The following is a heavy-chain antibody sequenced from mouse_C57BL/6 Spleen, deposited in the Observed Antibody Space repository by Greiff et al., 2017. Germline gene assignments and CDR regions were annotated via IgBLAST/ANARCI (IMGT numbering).Heavy chain of an antibody. CDR3: AREGMGLDY. V-gene: IGHV1-52*01. J-gene: IGHJ2*01. D-gene: IGHD2-3*01. Sequence: QVQLKQPGAELVRPGSSVKLSCKASGYTFTSYWMHWVKQRPIQGLEWIGNIDPSDSETHYNQKFKDKATLTVDKSSSTAYMQLSSLTSEDSAVYYCAREGMGLDYWGQGTTLTVSS. CDR2: IDPSDSET. CDR1: GYTFTSYW.